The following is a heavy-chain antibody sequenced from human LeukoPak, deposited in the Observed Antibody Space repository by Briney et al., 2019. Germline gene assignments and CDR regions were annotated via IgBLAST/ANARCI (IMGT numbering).Heavy chain of an antibody. D-gene: IGHD3-22*01. CDR1: GFTFSSYG. CDR3: ARDGSDSSGYWDYYYGMDV. J-gene: IGHJ6*02. CDR2: IWYDGSNK. Sequence: PGGSLRLSCAASGFTFSSYGMHWGRQAPGKGLEWVAVIWYDGSNKYYADSVKGRFTISRDNSKNTLYLQMNSLRAEDTAVYYCARDGSDSSGYWDYYYGMDVWGQGTTVTVSS. V-gene: IGHV3-33*01.